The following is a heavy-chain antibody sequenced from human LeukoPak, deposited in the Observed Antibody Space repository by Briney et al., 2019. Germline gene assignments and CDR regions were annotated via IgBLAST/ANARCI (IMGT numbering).Heavy chain of an antibody. CDR2: ISGSGGST. V-gene: IGHV3-23*01. J-gene: IGHJ4*02. Sequence: GGSLRLSCAASGFTFSSYAMSWVRQAPGKGLEWVSAISGSGGSTYYADSVKGRFTISRDNSKNTLYLQMNSLRAEDTAVYYCAKDRYYDSSGSRTPFDYWGRGTVVTVSS. CDR3: AKDRYYDSSGSRTPFDY. CDR1: GFTFSSYA. D-gene: IGHD3-22*01.